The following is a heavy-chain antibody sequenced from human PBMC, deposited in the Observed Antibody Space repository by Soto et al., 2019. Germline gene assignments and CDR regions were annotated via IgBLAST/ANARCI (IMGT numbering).Heavy chain of an antibody. D-gene: IGHD6-19*01. J-gene: IGHJ4*02. CDR1: GFPFISYA. Sequence: PGGSLRLSCAASGFPFISYAIIFFRHSPFKWLEWVSAISGNGAETSYAASVRGRFTISRDNSRDTLYLLMNSMKADDTAVYYCGKGGPGSGWFVCRYWGQGIRITFSS. CDR2: ISGNGAET. V-gene: IGHV3-23*01. CDR3: GKGGPGSGWFVCRY.